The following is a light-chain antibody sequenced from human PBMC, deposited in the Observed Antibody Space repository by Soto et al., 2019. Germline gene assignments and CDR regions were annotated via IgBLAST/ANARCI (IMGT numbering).Light chain of an antibody. CDR3: QQGYSNPWT. V-gene: IGKV1-39*01. Sequence: DIQMTHSPSSLSASIVDRVTITCXASQTVNTYLHWYQQKPGKAPKLLIYAASNLQSGVPSRFSGSGSGTNFTLSLNSLQPEDFATYYCQQGYSNPWTFGQGTKVDI. CDR1: QTVNTY. J-gene: IGKJ1*01. CDR2: AAS.